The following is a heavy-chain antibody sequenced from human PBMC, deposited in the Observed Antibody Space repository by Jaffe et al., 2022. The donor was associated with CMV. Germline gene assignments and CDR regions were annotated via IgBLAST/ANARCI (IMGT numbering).Heavy chain of an antibody. D-gene: IGHD4-4*01. V-gene: IGHV1-3*01. J-gene: IGHJ5*02. CDR3: ARGDVQQGRDGYSSYNWFDP. Sequence: QVQLVQSGAEVKKPGASVKVSCKASGYTFTSYAMHWVRQAPGQRLEWMGWINAGNGNTKYSQKFQGRVTITRDTSASTAYMELSSLRSEDTAVYYCARGDVQQGRDGYSSYNWFDPWGQGTLVTVSS. CDR2: INAGNGNT. CDR1: GYTFTSYA.